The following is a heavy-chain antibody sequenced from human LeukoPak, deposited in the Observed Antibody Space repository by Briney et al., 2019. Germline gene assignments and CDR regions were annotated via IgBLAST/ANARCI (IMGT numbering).Heavy chain of an antibody. D-gene: IGHD3-10*01. CDR2: ISSSGSTI. V-gene: IGHV3-48*03. CDR1: GFTFSSYE. Sequence: GGSLRLSCAASGFTFSSYEMNWVRQAPGKGLEWGSYISSSGSTIYYADYVKGRFTISRDNAKNSLYLQMNSLRAEDTAVYYCARDLGVAVRGERVPFDYWGQGTLVTVSS. CDR3: ARDLGVAVRGERVPFDY. J-gene: IGHJ4*02.